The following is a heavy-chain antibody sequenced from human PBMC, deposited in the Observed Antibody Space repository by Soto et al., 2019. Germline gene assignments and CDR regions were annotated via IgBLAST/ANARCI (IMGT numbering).Heavy chain of an antibody. CDR3: ERDLPRDGYIVFDY. V-gene: IGHV3-13*01. Sequence: PGGSLRLSCAASGFTFSSYDMHWVRQATGKGLEWVSAIGTAGDTYYPGSVKGRFTISRENAKNSLYLQMNSLRAGDTAVYYCERDLPRDGYIVFDYWGQGTLVTVSP. J-gene: IGHJ4*02. D-gene: IGHD5-12*01. CDR1: GFTFSSYD. CDR2: IGTAGDT.